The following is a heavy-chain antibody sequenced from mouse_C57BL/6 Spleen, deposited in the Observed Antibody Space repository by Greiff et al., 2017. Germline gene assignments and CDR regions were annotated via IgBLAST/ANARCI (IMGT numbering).Heavy chain of an antibody. V-gene: IGHV5-17*01. D-gene: IGHD2-3*01. Sequence: EVQRVESGGGLVKPGGSLKLSCAASGFTFSDYGMHWVRQAPEKGLEWVAYISRGSSTIYYADTVKGRFTISRDNAKNTLFLQMTSLRSEDTAMYYCARVFGDGYYDAMDYWGQGTSVTVSS. CDR3: ARVFGDGYYDAMDY. J-gene: IGHJ4*01. CDR1: GFTFSDYG. CDR2: ISRGSSTI.